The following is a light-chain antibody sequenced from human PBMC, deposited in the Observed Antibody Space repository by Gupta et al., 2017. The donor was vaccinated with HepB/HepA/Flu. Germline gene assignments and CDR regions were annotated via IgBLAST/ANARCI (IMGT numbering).Light chain of an antibody. CDR1: NIGSKS. J-gene: IGLJ2*01. V-gene: IGLV3-21*03. Sequence: SYVLTQPPSLSLAPGKTASITCGGNNIGSKSVNWYQQKAGQAPVLVVDDDNERPSEIPERFSGSNSGNTATLTIKSVEAGDEADYHCPVWDSSSEQVVFGGGTKLTVL. CDR3: PVWDSSSEQVV. CDR2: DDN.